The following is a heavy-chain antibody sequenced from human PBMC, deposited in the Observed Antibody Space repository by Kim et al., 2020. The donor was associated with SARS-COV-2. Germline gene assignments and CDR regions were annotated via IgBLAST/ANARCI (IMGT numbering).Heavy chain of an antibody. V-gene: IGHV3-9*01. J-gene: IGHJ3*02. Sequence: GGSLRLSCAASGFTFGDYAMHWVRQAPGKGLEWVSGISWNSGSIGYADSVKGRFTISRDNAKNSLYLQMNSLRAEDTALYYCAKDLYSYGFGDAFDIWGQGTMVTVSS. D-gene: IGHD5-18*01. CDR2: ISWNSGSI. CDR1: GFTFGDYA. CDR3: AKDLYSYGFGDAFDI.